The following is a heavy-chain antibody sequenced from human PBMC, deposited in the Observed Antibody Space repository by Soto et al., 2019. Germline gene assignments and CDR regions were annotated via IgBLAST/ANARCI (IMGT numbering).Heavy chain of an antibody. V-gene: IGHV3-23*01. Sequence: SCAASGNKCRSYGMQWVRKAPGKGLEWVSGISGNGGRTYYADSVKGRFTISRDNSKNMVYLQMNGLRAEDTAKYYCAKVQRSMIVVALDVFDVWGQGAMVTVSS. CDR3: AKVQRSMIVVALDVFDV. J-gene: IGHJ3*01. D-gene: IGHD3-22*01. CDR2: ISGNGGRT. CDR1: GNKCRSYG.